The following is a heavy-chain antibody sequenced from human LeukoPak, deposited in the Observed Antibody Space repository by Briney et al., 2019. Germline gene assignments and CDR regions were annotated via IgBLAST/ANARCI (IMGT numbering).Heavy chain of an antibody. Sequence: VASVKVSCKASGGTFSSYAISWVRQAPGQGLEWMGGIIPIFGTANYAQKFQGRVTITADKSTSTAYMELSSLRSEDTAVYYCARDLALYGSGSFGFHYWGQGTLVTVSS. CDR3: ARDLALYGSGSFGFHY. CDR2: IIPIFGTA. J-gene: IGHJ4*02. V-gene: IGHV1-69*06. D-gene: IGHD3-10*01. CDR1: GGTFSSYA.